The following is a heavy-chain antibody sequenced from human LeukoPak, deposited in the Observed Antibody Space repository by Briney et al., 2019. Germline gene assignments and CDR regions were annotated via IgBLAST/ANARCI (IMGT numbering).Heavy chain of an antibody. J-gene: IGHJ6*03. D-gene: IGHD6-19*01. CDR1: GFTFSSYS. V-gene: IGHV3-30*02. CDR3: AKTAVAGTNYYYMDV. CDR2: IRYDGSNK. Sequence: GGSLRLSCAASGFTFSSYSMNWVRQAPGKGLEWVAFIRYDGSNKYYADSVKGRFTISRDNSKNTLYLQMNSLRAEDTAVYYCAKTAVAGTNYYYMDVWGKGTTVTVSS.